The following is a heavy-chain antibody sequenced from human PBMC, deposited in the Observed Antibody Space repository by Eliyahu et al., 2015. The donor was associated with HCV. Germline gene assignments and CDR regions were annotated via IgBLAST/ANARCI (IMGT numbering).Heavy chain of an antibody. CDR1: GFTLRXAW. CDR2: IKGKADGGTT. V-gene: IGHV3-15*01. D-gene: IGHD5-24*01. CDR3: TIDRRYDFDPQFDY. Sequence: VQLVESGGDXIEPGGSLXXXCAASGFTLRXAWMSWVRQAPGKGLEWVGRIKGKADGGTTDYAAPVKGRFTISRDDSRNTLILQMNGLTIEDTGMYYCTIDRRYDFDPQFDYWGQGTLVTVSS. J-gene: IGHJ4*02.